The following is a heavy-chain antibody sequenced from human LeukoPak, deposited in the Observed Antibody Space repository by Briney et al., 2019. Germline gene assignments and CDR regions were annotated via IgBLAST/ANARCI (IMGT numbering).Heavy chain of an antibody. CDR2: ISYDGSTK. V-gene: IGHV3-30*04. CDR1: GFTFSSYA. Sequence: PGGSLRLSCAASGFTFSSYAIHWVRQAPGKGLEWVALISYDGSTKYSTDSVKGRFTISRDNSKNTLYLQMNNLRPEDTAVYYCAGHFGAWHYFDYWGQGTLVTVSS. J-gene: IGHJ4*02. CDR3: AGHFGAWHYFDY. D-gene: IGHD3-3*01.